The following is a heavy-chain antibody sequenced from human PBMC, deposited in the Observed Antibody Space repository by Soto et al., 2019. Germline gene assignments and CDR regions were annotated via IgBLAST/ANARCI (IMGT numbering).Heavy chain of an antibody. V-gene: IGHV4-31*03. Sequence: PSETLSLTCTVSGGSISSGGYYWSWIRQHPGKGLEWIGYIYYSGSTYYNPSLKSRVTISVDTSKNQFSLKLSSVTAADTAVYYCARERSCSGGSCYGFDYWGQGTLVPVSS. D-gene: IGHD2-15*01. CDR1: GGSISSGGYY. J-gene: IGHJ4*02. CDR3: ARERSCSGGSCYGFDY. CDR2: IYYSGST.